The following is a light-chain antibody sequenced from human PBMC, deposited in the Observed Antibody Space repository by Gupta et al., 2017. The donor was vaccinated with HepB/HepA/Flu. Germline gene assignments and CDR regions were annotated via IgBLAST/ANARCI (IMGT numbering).Light chain of an antibody. Sequence: LVLTHSPSASASLGAPLKLTCPLSSGHSSYAIAWHQQQPEKGPRFLMRLNSDGSHSKGDGIPDRFSGSSSGAERYLTISSLQSEDEADYYCQTWGTGIVVFGGGTKLTVL. CDR1: SGHSSYA. J-gene: IGLJ2*01. V-gene: IGLV4-69*01. CDR2: LNSDGSH. CDR3: QTWGTGIVV.